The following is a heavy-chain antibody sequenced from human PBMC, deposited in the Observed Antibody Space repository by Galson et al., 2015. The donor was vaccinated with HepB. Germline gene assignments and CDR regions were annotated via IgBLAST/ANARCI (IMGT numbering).Heavy chain of an antibody. Sequence: SLRLSCAASGFTFSSYGMHWVRQAPGKGLEWVAVIWYDGSNKYYADSVKGRFTISRDNSKNTLYLQMNSLRAEDTAVYYCAREWGGLIAAAGIDYWGQGTLVTASS. D-gene: IGHD6-13*01. CDR1: GFTFSSYG. CDR2: IWYDGSNK. CDR3: AREWGGLIAAAGIDY. V-gene: IGHV3-33*01. J-gene: IGHJ4*02.